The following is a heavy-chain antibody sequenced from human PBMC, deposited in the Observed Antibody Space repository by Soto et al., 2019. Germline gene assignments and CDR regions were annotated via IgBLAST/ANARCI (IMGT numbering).Heavy chain of an antibody. D-gene: IGHD2-2*03. CDR2: INHSGST. J-gene: IGHJ5*02. Sequence: PSETLSLTCAVYGGSFSGYYWSWIRQPPGKGLEWIGEINHSGSTNYNPSLKSRVTISVDTSKNQFSLKLSSVTAADTAMYYCARLLDIDNWFDPWGQGTLVTVSS. V-gene: IGHV4-34*01. CDR3: ARLLDIDNWFDP. CDR1: GGSFSGYY.